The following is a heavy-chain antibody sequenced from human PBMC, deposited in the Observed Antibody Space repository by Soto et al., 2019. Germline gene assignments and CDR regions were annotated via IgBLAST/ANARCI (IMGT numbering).Heavy chain of an antibody. J-gene: IGHJ4*02. V-gene: IGHV3-48*03. CDR1: GFTFSTYE. D-gene: IGHD5-18*01. CDR3: ARDRMYSYGPDEY. Sequence: EVQLVESGGGLVQPGGSPRLSCEASGFTFSTYEMNWVRQAPGKGLEWVSYISGSGTPIYYADSVKGRFTISRDNAKNSLYLQMNSLRAEDTGVYYCARDRMYSYGPDEYWGQGTLVTVSS. CDR2: ISGSGTPI.